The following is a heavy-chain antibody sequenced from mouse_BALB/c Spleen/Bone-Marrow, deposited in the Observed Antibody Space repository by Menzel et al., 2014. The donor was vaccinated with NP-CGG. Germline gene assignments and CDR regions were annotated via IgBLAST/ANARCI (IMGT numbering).Heavy chain of an antibody. V-gene: IGHV5-6*01. CDR1: GFTFSDYG. J-gene: IGHJ4*01. D-gene: IGHD2-3*01. Sequence: VQLKESGGDLVKPGGSLKLSCAASGFTFSDYGMSWVRQTPDKRLEWVATISSGGSYTYYPDSVKGRFTISRDNAKNALYLQMSSLKSEDTAMYYCARRDGGPMDYWGQGTSATVSS. CDR2: ISSGGSYT. CDR3: ARRDGGPMDY.